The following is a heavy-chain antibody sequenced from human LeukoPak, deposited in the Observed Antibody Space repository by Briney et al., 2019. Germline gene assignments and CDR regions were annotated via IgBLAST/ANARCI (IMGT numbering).Heavy chain of an antibody. CDR3: ARGGGMGHYYYYMDV. Sequence: KASETLSLTCTVSDASVRGYYWSWIRQPPGKGLEWIGYIHYTGNTDYNPSLTSRVTISVDTSKNQFSLKLSSVTAAATAVYYCARGGGMGHYYYYMDVWGKGTTVTISS. J-gene: IGHJ6*03. D-gene: IGHD5-24*01. CDR2: IHYTGNT. V-gene: IGHV4-59*02. CDR1: DASVRGYY.